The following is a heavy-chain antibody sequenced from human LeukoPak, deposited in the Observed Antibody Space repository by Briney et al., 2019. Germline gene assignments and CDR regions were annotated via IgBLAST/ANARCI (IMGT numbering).Heavy chain of an antibody. CDR2: INPSGGST. Sequence: ASVKVSCKASGYTFTSYYMHWVRQAPGQGLEWMGIINPSGGSTSYAQKFQGRVTITTDESTSTAYMELSSLRSEDTAVYYCARGDAEYYYDSSCGYWGQGTLVTVSS. CDR1: GYTFTSYY. J-gene: IGHJ4*02. D-gene: IGHD3-22*01. CDR3: ARGDAEYYYDSSCGY. V-gene: IGHV1-46*01.